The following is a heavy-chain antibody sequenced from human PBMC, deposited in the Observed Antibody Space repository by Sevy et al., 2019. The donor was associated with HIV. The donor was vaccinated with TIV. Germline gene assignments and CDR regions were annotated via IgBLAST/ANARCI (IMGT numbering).Heavy chain of an antibody. J-gene: IGHJ4*02. CDR3: VAAKTWQDY. CDR2: VNSDGSST. V-gene: IGHV3-74*01. CDR1: GFTFSSYW. Sequence: GGSLRLSCAASGFTFSSYWMHWVRQAPGKGPVWVSGVNSDGSSTNYADSVKGRFTMSRDSDKNTLYLQMNRLRAEDTAVYFCVAAKTWQDYWVQGTLVTVSS. D-gene: IGHD2-15*01.